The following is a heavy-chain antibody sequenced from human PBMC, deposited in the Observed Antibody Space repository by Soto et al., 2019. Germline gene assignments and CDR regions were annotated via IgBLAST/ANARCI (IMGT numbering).Heavy chain of an antibody. CDR1: GYTFTSYG. D-gene: IGHD3-9*01. Sequence: QVQLVQSGAEVKKPGASVKVSCKASGYTFTSYGISWVRQAPGQGLEWMGWISAYNGNTNYAQKLQGRVTMTTDTXTXTXXMELRSLRSDDTAVYYCAREKSYYDILTGYYLYDYWGQGTLVTVSS. V-gene: IGHV1-18*01. CDR2: ISAYNGNT. CDR3: AREKSYYDILTGYYLYDY. J-gene: IGHJ4*02.